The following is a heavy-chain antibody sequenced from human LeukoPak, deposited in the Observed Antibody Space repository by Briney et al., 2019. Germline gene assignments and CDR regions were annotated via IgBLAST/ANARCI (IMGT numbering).Heavy chain of an antibody. J-gene: IGHJ4*02. CDR2: ISSRSTYI. D-gene: IGHD2-15*01. CDR1: GFTFSSYS. V-gene: IGHV3-21*01. CDR3: AKSIGYCSGGSCFEVDY. Sequence: GGSLRLSCAASGFTFSSYSMNWVRQAPGKGLEWVASISSRSTYIYYADSVKGRVTISRDNAKNSLYLQMTSLSAEDTAVYYCAKSIGYCSGGSCFEVDYWGQGTLVTVSS.